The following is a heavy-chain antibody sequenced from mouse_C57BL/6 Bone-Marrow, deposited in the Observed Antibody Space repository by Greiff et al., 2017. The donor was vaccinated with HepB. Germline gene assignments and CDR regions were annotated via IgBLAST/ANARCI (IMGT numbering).Heavy chain of an antibody. CDR3: ARKGTTVVAPGDH. J-gene: IGHJ2*01. CDR2: IYPRSGNT. D-gene: IGHD1-1*01. V-gene: IGHV1-81*01. CDR1: GYTFTSYG. Sequence: VQLVESGAELARPGASVKLSCKASGYTFTSYGISWVKQRTGQGLEWIGEIYPRSGNTYYNEKFKGKATLTADKSSSTAYMELRSLTSEDSAVYFCARKGTTVVAPGDHWGQGTTLTVSS.